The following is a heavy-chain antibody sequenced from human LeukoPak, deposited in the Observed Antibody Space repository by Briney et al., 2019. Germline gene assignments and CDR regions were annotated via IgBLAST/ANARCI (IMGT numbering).Heavy chain of an antibody. V-gene: IGHV3-23*01. CDR2: ISGSGVGT. J-gene: IGHJ4*02. Sequence: GGSLRLSCAASGFTFSSYAMSWVRQAPGKGLEWVSVISGSGVGTYYADSVKGRFTISRDNSKNTLYLQMNSLRAEDTAVYYCATDGGNSEMDYWGQGTLVTVSS. CDR1: GFTFSSYA. D-gene: IGHD4-23*01. CDR3: ATDGGNSEMDY.